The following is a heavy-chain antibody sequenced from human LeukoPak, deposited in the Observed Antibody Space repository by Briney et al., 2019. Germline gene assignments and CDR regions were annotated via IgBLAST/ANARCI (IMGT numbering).Heavy chain of an antibody. CDR1: GDSFSSNSAA. V-gene: IGHV6-1*01. J-gene: IGHJ4*02. CDR3: AREKPDYYDSSFLDY. CDR2: TYYRSKWYN. D-gene: IGHD3-22*01. Sequence: SQTLSLTCAISGDSFSSNSAAWNWIRQSPSRGLEWLGRTYYRSKWYNDYAVSVKSRITINPDTSKNQFSLQLNSVTPEDTAVYYCAREKPDYYDSSFLDYWGQGTLVTVSS.